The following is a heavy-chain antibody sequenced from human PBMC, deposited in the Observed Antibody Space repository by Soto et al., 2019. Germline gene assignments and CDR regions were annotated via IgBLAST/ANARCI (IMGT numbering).Heavy chain of an antibody. V-gene: IGHV3-74*01. Sequence: EVQLVEAGGGLVQPGGSLRLSCAASGFNLGSYWMHWVRQAQGKGLVWVSRINDYGTTINYAESVEGRFTISRDDAKSEVNLQMNNLSAEDTAVYYCARGRLEPFDYWCQRVLINVSS. CDR3: ARGRLEPFDY. D-gene: IGHD1-1*01. J-gene: IGHJ4*02. CDR2: INDYGTTI. CDR1: GFNLGSYW.